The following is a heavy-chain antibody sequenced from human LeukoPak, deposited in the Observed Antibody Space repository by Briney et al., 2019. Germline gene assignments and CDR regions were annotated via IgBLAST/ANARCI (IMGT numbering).Heavy chain of an antibody. CDR1: GFTFSSYS. J-gene: IGHJ4*02. D-gene: IGHD3-10*01. Sequence: QPGGSLRLSCAASGFTFSSYSMNWVRQAPGKGLEWVSHIISRITIYYADPGKGRLTISRDNAKNSLYLQMNSLRAEDTAVYYCARAGFTFSDYFGSFFDYWGQGTLVTVSS. CDR2: IISRITI. V-gene: IGHV3-48*01. CDR3: ARAGFTFSDYFGSFFDY.